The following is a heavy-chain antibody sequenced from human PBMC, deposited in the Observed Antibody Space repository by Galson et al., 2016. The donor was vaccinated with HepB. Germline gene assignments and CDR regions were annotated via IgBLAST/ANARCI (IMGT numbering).Heavy chain of an antibody. CDR3: AKGRSRCRYSNCYSLSDALDV. Sequence: SLRLSCAVSGISFNEFAMSWVRQAPGKGLEWVSGLNGGGASTFYADSVRGRFTVSRDNSKITVFLQMNSLRREDTALYYCAKGRSRCRYSNCYSLSDALDVWGRGTLVTVSS. V-gene: IGHV3-23*01. CDR2: LNGGGAST. J-gene: IGHJ3*01. D-gene: IGHD2-15*01. CDR1: GISFNEFA.